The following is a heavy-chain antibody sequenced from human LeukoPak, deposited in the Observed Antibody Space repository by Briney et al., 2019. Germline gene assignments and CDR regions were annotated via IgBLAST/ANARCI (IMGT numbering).Heavy chain of an antibody. CDR1: GDSISNNL. Sequence: KPSETLSLTCSVSGDSISNNLWSWIRQPPGKGLEWIGEIYHSGSTNYNPSLKSRVTISVDKSKNQFSLKLSSVTAADTAVYYCARGSSGWYWNYFDYWGQGTLVTVSS. D-gene: IGHD6-19*01. J-gene: IGHJ4*02. V-gene: IGHV4/OR15-8*01. CDR3: ARGSSGWYWNYFDY. CDR2: IYHSGST.